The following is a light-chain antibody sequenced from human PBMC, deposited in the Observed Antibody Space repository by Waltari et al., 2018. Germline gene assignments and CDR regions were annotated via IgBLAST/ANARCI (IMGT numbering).Light chain of an antibody. CDR2: WAS. CDR1: QSLFFGASGKNY. V-gene: IGKV4-1*01. J-gene: IGKJ5*01. Sequence: DIVLTQSPDSLAVSLGERATIDCLSSQSLFFGASGKNYLAWYQKKPGKPPKLLIYWASTREAGVPERISGSGSGAHFTLTVDSLQAEDVAVYYCQQYSSSPITFGQGTRLEI. CDR3: QQYSSSPIT.